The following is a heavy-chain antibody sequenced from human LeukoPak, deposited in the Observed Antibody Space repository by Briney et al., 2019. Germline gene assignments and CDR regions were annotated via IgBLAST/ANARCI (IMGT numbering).Heavy chain of an antibody. CDR1: GGSISSHY. J-gene: IGHJ6*03. D-gene: IGHD6-13*01. CDR3: ARVLMGSSWQLIYYYYYMDV. V-gene: IGHV4-59*11. Sequence: SETLSLTCTVSGGSISSHYWSWIRQPPGKGLEGIGYIYYSGSTNYNPSLKSRVTISVDTSKNQFSLKLSSVTAADTAVYYCARVLMGSSWQLIYYYYYMDVWGKGTTVTVSS. CDR2: IYYSGST.